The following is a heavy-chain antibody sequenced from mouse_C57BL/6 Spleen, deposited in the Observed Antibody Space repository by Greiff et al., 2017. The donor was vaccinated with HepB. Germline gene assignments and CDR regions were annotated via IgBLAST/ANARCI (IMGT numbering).Heavy chain of an antibody. CDR3: ARGDYFDY. CDR1: GFTFSSYG. CDR2: ISSGGSYT. V-gene: IGHV5-6*01. Sequence: EVQLVESGGDLVKPGGSLKLSCAASGFTFSSYGMSWVRQTPDKRLEWVATISSGGSYTYYPDSVKGRFTISRDNAKNTLYLQMSSLKSEDTAMYYCARGDYFDYWGQGTTLTVSS. J-gene: IGHJ2*01.